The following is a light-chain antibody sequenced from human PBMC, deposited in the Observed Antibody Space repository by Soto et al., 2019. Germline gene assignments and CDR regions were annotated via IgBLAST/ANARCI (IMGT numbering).Light chain of an antibody. CDR3: QQYSDSPPT. Sequence: IVLTQSPGTLSLSPGDIATLSCRASQRVSARYLAWYHQKPGQAPRLLIFGASDRATGIPDRFSGSGSGTDFTLTIDRLEPEDFAMYYCQQYSDSPPTFGQGTKVEIX. CDR2: GAS. V-gene: IGKV3-20*01. CDR1: QRVSARY. J-gene: IGKJ1*01.